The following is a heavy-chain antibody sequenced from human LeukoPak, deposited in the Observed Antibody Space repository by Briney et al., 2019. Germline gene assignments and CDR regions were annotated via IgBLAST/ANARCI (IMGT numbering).Heavy chain of an antibody. D-gene: IGHD3-3*01. Sequence: SETLSLTCAVYGGSFSGYYWSWIRQPPGKGLEWIGSIYYSGSTYYNPSLKSRVTISVDTSKNQFSLKLSSVTAADTAVYYCTSLYDFWSGYYIGSDYWGQGTLVTASS. CDR3: TSLYDFWSGYYIGSDY. J-gene: IGHJ4*02. CDR1: GGSFSGYY. V-gene: IGHV4-34*01. CDR2: IYYSGST.